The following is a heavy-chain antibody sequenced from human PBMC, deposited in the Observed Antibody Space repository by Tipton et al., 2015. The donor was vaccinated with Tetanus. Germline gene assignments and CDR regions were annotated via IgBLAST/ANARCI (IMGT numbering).Heavy chain of an antibody. D-gene: IGHD2-15*01. Sequence: QVQLVQSGPEVKKPGASVKVSCKISGYTFTSYGINWVRLAPGQGLEWMGWISAKTGATYYAQKVQGKVTMTRNTSINKVDMELSSLRSEDTAVYYCARVRDCSGGSCPDDWGQGTLVTISS. CDR3: ARVRDCSGGSCPDD. V-gene: IGHV1-18*01. CDR2: ISAKTGAT. J-gene: IGHJ4*02. CDR1: GYTFTSYG.